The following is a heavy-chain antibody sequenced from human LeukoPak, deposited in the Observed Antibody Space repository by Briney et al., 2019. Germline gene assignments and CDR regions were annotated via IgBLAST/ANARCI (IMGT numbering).Heavy chain of an antibody. CDR3: ARVMSRVVGFDY. V-gene: IGHV3-21*01. J-gene: IGHJ4*02. Sequence: AGGSLRLSCAASGFTFSSYSMNWVRQAPGKGLEWVSSISSSSSYIYYADSVKGRFTISRDNAKNSLYLQTNSLRAEDTAVYYCARVMSRVVGFDYWGQGTLVTVSS. D-gene: IGHD2-15*01. CDR1: GFTFSSYS. CDR2: ISSSSSYI.